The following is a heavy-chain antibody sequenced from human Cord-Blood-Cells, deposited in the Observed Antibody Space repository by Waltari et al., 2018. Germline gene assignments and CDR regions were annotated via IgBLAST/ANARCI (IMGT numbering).Heavy chain of an antibody. CDR2: INPSSGGT. V-gene: IGHV1-2*02. CDR3: ARANRSRDAFDI. CDR1: GYTFTGYY. Sequence: QVQLVQSGAEVKKPGASVKVSCKASGYTFTGYYMHWVRQAPGQGLEWRGWINPSSGGTNYAQKLQGRVTMTRDTSISTAYMELSRLRSDDTAVYYCARANRSRDAFDIWGQGTMVTVSS. J-gene: IGHJ3*02.